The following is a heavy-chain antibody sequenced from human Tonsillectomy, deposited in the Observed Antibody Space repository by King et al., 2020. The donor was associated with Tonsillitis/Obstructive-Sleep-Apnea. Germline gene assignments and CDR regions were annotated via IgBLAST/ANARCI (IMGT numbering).Heavy chain of an antibody. J-gene: IGHJ6*03. CDR2: IWNDGSNK. CDR3: ARRGITMIRGDYYYMDV. Sequence: VQLVESGGGVVQPGRSLRLSCAASGFTFSTHGMHWVRQAPGKGLEGVAVIWNDGSNKVYAVSVKGRFNISRDNSKNTLYLQMNSLVAEDTAVYYCARRGITMIRGDYYYMDVWGKGTTVTVSS. V-gene: IGHV3-33*01. D-gene: IGHD3-10*01. CDR1: GFTFSTHG.